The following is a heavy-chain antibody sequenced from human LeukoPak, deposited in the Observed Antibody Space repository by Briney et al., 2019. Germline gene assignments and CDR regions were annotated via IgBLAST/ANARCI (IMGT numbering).Heavy chain of an antibody. Sequence: PGGSLRLSCAASRFTFSTYWMHWVRQAPGKGLVWVSRINSDGSSTGYADSVKGRFTISRDNAKNSLYLQMNNLRAEDTAVYYCARDKYGSGSYSWSKRLDSWGQGTLVTVSS. D-gene: IGHD3-10*01. CDR3: ARDKYGSGSYSWSKRLDS. J-gene: IGHJ4*02. V-gene: IGHV3-74*01. CDR1: RFTFSTYW. CDR2: INSDGSST.